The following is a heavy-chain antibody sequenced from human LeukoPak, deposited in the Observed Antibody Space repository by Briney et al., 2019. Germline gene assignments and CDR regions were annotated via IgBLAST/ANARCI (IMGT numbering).Heavy chain of an antibody. Sequence: GGSLRLSCVVSGFTFSNYGMHWVRQAPGKGLEWVAIVSYDGSNKYYADSVRGRFTISRDNSKNTLHLQMNSLGAEDTAVYYCAKDLTRRYDLWSSKYSPREDYHGMDVWGQGTTVTVSS. D-gene: IGHD3-3*01. CDR2: VSYDGSNK. CDR3: AKDLTRRYDLWSSKYSPREDYHGMDV. J-gene: IGHJ6*02. CDR1: GFTFSNYG. V-gene: IGHV3-30*18.